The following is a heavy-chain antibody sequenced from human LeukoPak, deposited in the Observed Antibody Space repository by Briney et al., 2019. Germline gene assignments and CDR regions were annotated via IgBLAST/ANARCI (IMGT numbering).Heavy chain of an antibody. CDR1: GFTFSSYG. CDR3: AKDGLSAEQQLPPYYYYYMDV. J-gene: IGHJ6*03. V-gene: IGHV3-30*02. Sequence: PGGSLRLSCAASGFTFSSYGMHWVRQAPGKGLEWVAVIWYGGSNKYYADSVKGRFTISRDNSKNTLYLQMNSLRAEDTAVYYCAKDGLSAEQQLPPYYYYYMDVWGKGTTVTVSS. CDR2: IWYGGSNK. D-gene: IGHD6-13*01.